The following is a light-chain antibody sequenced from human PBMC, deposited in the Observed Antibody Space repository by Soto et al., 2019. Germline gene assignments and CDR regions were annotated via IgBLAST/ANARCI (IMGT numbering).Light chain of an antibody. CDR2: KAS. CDR1: QTISSW. V-gene: IGKV1-5*03. CDR3: QHYNSYSEA. Sequence: MQMTQCRSTLSGSVGDRVTITCLASQTISSWLAWYQQKPGKAPKLLIYKASTLKSGVPSRFSGSGSGTEFTLTISSLQPDDFATYYCQHYNSYSEAFGQGTKVDIK. J-gene: IGKJ1*01.